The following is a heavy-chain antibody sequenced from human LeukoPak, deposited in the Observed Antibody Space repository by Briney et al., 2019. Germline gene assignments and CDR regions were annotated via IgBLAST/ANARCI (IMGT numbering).Heavy chain of an antibody. J-gene: IGHJ4*02. D-gene: IGHD3-16*01. CDR2: IYYSGST. CDR3: ARLMTWRLPGYFDY. V-gene: IGHV4-39*01. Sequence: SIYYSGSTYYNPSLKSRVTISVDTSKNQFSLKLSSVTAADTAVYYCARLMTWRLPGYFDYWGQVTLVTVSS.